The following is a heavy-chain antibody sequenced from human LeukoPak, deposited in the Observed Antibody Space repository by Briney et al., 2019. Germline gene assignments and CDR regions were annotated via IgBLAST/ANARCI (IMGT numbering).Heavy chain of an antibody. CDR2: IKSKTDGGTT. J-gene: IGHJ4*02. V-gene: IGHV3-15*01. CDR3: TTDWCSSTSCYFYYFDY. D-gene: IGHD2-2*01. CDR1: GFTFSNAW. Sequence: GGSLRLSCAASGFTFSNAWMSWVRQAPGKGLEWVGRIKSKTDGGTTDYAAPVKGRFTISRDDSKNTLYLQMNSLKTEDTAVYYCTTDWCSSTSCYFYYFDYWGQGTLVTVPS.